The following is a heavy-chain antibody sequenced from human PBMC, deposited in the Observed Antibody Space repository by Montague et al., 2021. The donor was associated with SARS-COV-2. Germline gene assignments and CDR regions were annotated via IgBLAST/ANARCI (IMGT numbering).Heavy chain of an antibody. CDR2: IGGGGRRT. J-gene: IGHJ4*02. CDR1: GFIFSSNA. CDR3: AKVGGYSYGLSDY. Sequence: SLRLSCAASGFIFSSNAMSWVRQAPGKGLEWVSTIGGGGRRTYYVDSVKGRFTISRDNSKNTLYLQVNSLRAEDTAVYYCAKVGGYSYGLSDYWGQGTLVTVSS. D-gene: IGHD5-18*01. V-gene: IGHV3-23*01.